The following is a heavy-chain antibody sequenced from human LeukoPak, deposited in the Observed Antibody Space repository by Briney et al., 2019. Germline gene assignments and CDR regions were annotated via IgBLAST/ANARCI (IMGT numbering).Heavy chain of an antibody. CDR1: GYSFTSYW. D-gene: IGHD2-2*01. V-gene: IGHV5-51*01. Sequence: GESLKISCKGSGYSFTSYWIGWVRQMPGKGLEWMGIIYPGDSDTRYRPSFQGQVTISANKSISTAYLQWSSLKASDTAMYYCARLDPLGFCSSTSCFAFDIWGQGTMVTVSS. CDR2: IYPGDSDT. CDR3: ARLDPLGFCSSTSCFAFDI. J-gene: IGHJ3*02.